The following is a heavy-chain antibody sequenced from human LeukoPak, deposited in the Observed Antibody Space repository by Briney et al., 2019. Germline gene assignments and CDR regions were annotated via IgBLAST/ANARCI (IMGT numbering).Heavy chain of an antibody. Sequence: GGSLRLSCAASGFTFSGSALHWVRQASGKGLEWVGRIRSTANGYATAYAASVKGRFTISRDDSKNTAYLQMDSLRVDDTALYYCARGGTNYYYMDVWGNGTTVTVSS. V-gene: IGHV3-73*01. CDR3: ARGGTNYYYMDV. J-gene: IGHJ6*03. CDR1: GFTFSGSA. CDR2: IRSTANGYAT.